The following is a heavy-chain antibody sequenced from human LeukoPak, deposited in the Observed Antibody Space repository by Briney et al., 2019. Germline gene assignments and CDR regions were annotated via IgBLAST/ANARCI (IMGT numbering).Heavy chain of an antibody. Sequence: PGGSLRLSCAASGFTFSSYAMHWVRQAPGKGLEWVAVISYDGSNKYYADSVKGRFTISRDNSKNTLYLQMNSLRAEDTAVYYCAKDPLVGASLGSYFDYWGQGTLVTVSS. J-gene: IGHJ4*02. CDR2: ISYDGSNK. CDR3: AKDPLVGASLGSYFDY. V-gene: IGHV3-30*04. D-gene: IGHD1-26*01. CDR1: GFTFSSYA.